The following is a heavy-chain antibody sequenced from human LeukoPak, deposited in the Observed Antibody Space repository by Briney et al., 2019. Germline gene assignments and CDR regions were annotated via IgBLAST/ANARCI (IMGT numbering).Heavy chain of an antibody. V-gene: IGHV5-51*01. Sequence: GESLKISCKGSGYSFTSFSLGWVRQMPGKGLEWMGIIYPGDSDTRYSPSFQGLVTISADKSVSTAYLQWSSLKASDTAMYYCARHISSGWYYVDYWGQGTLVTVSS. D-gene: IGHD6-19*01. J-gene: IGHJ4*02. CDR1: GYSFTSFS. CDR2: IYPGDSDT. CDR3: ARHISSGWYYVDY.